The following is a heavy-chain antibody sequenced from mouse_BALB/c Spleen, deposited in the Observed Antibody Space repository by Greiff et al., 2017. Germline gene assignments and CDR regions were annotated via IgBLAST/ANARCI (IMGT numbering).Heavy chain of an antibody. Sequence: VQLQQSGAELVRPGSSVKISCKASGYAFSSYWMNWVKQRPGQGLEWIGQIYPGDGDTNYNGKFKGKATLTADKSSSTAYMQLSSLTSEDSAVYFCARRLGRDYYDYWGQGTTRTVSS. V-gene: IGHV1-80*01. J-gene: IGHJ2*01. CDR3: ARRLGRDYYDY. CDR2: IYPGDGDT. CDR1: GYAFSSYW. D-gene: IGHD4-1*01.